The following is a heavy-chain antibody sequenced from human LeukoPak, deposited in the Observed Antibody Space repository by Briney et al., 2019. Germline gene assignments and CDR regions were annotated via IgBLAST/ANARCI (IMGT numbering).Heavy chain of an antibody. CDR3: ARGFALDF. CDR1: GDTVSSNSAA. J-gene: IGHJ3*01. V-gene: IGHV6-1*01. Sequence: PSQTLSLTCDISGDTVSSNSAAWNWIRQSPSRGLEWLGRTYYRSKWYYDYAVSVKSRITISPDTSKNQFSLQLNSVTADDTAVYYCARGFALDFWGQGTMVTVPS. CDR2: TYYRSKWYY.